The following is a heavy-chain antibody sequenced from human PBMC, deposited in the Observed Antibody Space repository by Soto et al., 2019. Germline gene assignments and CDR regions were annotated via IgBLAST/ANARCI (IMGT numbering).Heavy chain of an antibody. J-gene: IGHJ6*02. Sequence: QVQLQESGPGLVKPSETLSLTCTVSGGSISSYYWSWIRQPPGKGLEWIGYIYYSGSTNYNPSLKSRVAISVDTSKNQVSLKLSSVTAADTAVYYCARGHSGSYRTGEGYYYGMEVWGQGTTVTVSS. CDR2: IYYSGST. CDR1: GGSISSYY. V-gene: IGHV4-59*01. D-gene: IGHD1-26*01. CDR3: ARGHSGSYRTGEGYYYGMEV.